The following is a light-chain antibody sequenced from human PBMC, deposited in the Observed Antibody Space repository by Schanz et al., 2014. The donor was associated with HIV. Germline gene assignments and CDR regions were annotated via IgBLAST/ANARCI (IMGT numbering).Light chain of an antibody. CDR1: SSNIGTNT. Sequence: QSVLTQAPSLSGTPGQRVSISCSGSSSNIGTNTVNWYQQLPRTAPKLLVFNTNQRPSGVPGRFSASKSGASASLAISGLQSEDEADYYCASWDDTLKAAVFGGGTQLTVL. J-gene: IGLJ7*01. CDR2: NTN. CDR3: ASWDDTLKAAV. V-gene: IGLV1-44*01.